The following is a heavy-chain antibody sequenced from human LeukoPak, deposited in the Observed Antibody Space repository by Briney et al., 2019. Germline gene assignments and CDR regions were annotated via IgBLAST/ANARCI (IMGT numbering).Heavy chain of an antibody. Sequence: GGSLRLSCVASGFTFSNYAMHWVRQAPGKGLEWVAVISYGGSNKNYADSVKGRFTISRDNAKNSLYLQMNSLRAEDTAVYYCAREREYYDFWSGYYAYMDVWGKGTTVTVSS. V-gene: IGHV3-30*04. CDR3: AREREYYDFWSGYYAYMDV. CDR1: GFTFSNYA. D-gene: IGHD3-3*01. J-gene: IGHJ6*03. CDR2: ISYGGSNK.